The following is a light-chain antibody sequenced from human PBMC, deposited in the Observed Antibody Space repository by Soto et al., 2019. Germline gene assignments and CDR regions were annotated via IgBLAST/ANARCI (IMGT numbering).Light chain of an antibody. CDR2: EVN. J-gene: IGLJ1*01. CDR3: SPYAGSNWYV. V-gene: IGLV2-8*01. Sequence: QSVLTQPPSASGSPGQSVTISCTGTNSVVGGYNYVSWYQPYPGKAPKLIIYEVNERPSGVPDRFSGSKSGNTASLTVSGLQTADEADYYCSPYAGSNWYVFRTGTKVTVL. CDR1: NSVVGGYNY.